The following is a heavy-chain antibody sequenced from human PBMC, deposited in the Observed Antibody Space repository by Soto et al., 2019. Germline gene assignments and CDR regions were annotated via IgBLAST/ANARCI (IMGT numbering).Heavy chain of an antibody. Sequence: SETLSLTCAVYGGSFSGYYWSWIRQPPGKGLEWIGEINHSGSTNYNPSLKSRVTISVDTSKNQFSLKLSTVTAAYTAVYYCARGLTTMVRGVIIDHYYYYDGMDGWGQETTVTVSS. CDR3: ARGLTTMVRGVIIDHYYYYDGMDG. CDR1: GGSFSGYY. CDR2: INHSGST. J-gene: IGHJ6*02. V-gene: IGHV4-34*01. D-gene: IGHD3-10*01.